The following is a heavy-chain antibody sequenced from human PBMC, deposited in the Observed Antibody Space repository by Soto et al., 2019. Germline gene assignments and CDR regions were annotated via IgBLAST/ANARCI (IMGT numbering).Heavy chain of an antibody. J-gene: IGHJ5*02. CDR2: ISSDGSDK. Sequence: QVQLEESGGGVVQPGRSLRLSCKASGFTFTSYGMHWVRQAPGKGLEWVALISSDGSDKLYADSVEGRFTISRDNSKNTVYLQMNSLRIEDTAMYHCGTFSDIEVPGMGAWFDPWGQGTLVTVTS. D-gene: IGHD6-19*01. CDR1: GFTFTSYG. CDR3: GTFSDIEVPGMGAWFDP. V-gene: IGHV3-30*03.